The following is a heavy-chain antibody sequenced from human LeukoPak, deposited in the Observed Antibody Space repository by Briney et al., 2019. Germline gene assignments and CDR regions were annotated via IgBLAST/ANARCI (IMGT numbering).Heavy chain of an antibody. D-gene: IGHD7-27*01. CDR3: ARLTGVSVSGAGFDY. CDR2: IYYSGST. V-gene: IGHV4-59*01. Sequence: SETLSLTCTVSGDSISHYYWNWIRQPPRKGLEWIGYIYYSGSTNYNPSLKSRVTISVETSRNQFSLKLTSVTAADSAVYYCARLTGVSVSGAGFDYWGQGTLVTVSS. CDR1: GDSISHYY. J-gene: IGHJ4*02.